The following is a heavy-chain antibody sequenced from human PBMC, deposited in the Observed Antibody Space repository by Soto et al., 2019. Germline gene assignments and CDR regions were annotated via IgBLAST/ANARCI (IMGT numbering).Heavy chain of an antibody. CDR3: ARPHDYGDYVHAFDI. CDR1: GYSFTSYW. V-gene: IGHV5-51*01. Sequence: GQPLKVSCKGSGYSFTSYWIGWVSKMTGKGLEWMGIIYPGDSDTRYSPSFQGQVTISADKSISTAYLQWSSLKASDTAMYYCARPHDYGDYVHAFDIWGQGTMVTVS. CDR2: IYPGDSDT. J-gene: IGHJ3*02. D-gene: IGHD4-17*01.